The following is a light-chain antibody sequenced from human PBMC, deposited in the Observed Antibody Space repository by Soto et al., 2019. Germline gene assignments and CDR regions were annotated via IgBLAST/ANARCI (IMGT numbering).Light chain of an antibody. CDR2: AAS. V-gene: IGKV1-39*01. CDR1: QSISSY. Sequence: DIQMTQSPSSLSASVGDRVTITCRASQSISSYLNWYQQKPGQAPNLLIYAASSLQSGVPSKFSGSGSRTAFTLTISSLQPEDFATYYCQQSYSSPFTFGTGTKVDIK. J-gene: IGKJ3*01. CDR3: QQSYSSPFT.